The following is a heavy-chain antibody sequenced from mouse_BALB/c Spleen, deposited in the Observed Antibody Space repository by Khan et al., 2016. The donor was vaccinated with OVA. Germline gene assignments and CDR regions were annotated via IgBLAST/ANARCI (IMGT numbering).Heavy chain of an antibody. CDR1: GHTFTKYG. J-gene: IGHJ4*01. D-gene: IGHD2-10*01. CDR2: INTYTGEP. V-gene: IGHV9-3-1*01. CDR3: ARPPYFSYVMDN. Sequence: QIQLVQSGPELKKPGETVKISRKASGHTFTKYGMNWVKQAPGEGLKWMGWINTYTGEPTYADDFNGRFAFSLETSASTAYLQINNLKNEDTATYFCARPPYFSYVMDNWGQGTSVTVSS.